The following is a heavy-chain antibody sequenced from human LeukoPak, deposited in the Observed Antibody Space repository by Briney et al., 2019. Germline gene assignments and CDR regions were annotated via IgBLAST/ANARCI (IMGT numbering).Heavy chain of an antibody. CDR2: IYHSGST. V-gene: IGHV4-4*02. CDR3: ASGRGGSFDY. Sequence: SETLSLTCAVSGGSISSSDWWSWDRQPPGKGLEWIGEIYHSGSTNYNPSLKSRVTISVDTSKNQFSLKLSSVTAADTAVYYCASGRGGSFDYWGQGTLVTVSS. D-gene: IGHD3-10*01. CDR1: GGSISSSDW. J-gene: IGHJ4*02.